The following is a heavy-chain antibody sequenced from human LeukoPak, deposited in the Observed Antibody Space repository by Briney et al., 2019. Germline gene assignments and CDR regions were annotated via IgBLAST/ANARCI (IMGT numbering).Heavy chain of an antibody. Sequence: ASVKVSCKASGYTFTGYYMHWVRQAPGQGLEWMGWINPNSGGTNYAQKFQGRVTMTRDTSISTAYMELRSLRSDDTAVYYCARASPALSVNYYDPKYYYYYYMDVWGKGTTVTISS. CDR1: GYTFTGYY. V-gene: IGHV1-2*02. CDR3: ARASPALSVNYYDPKYYYYYYMDV. CDR2: INPNSGGT. D-gene: IGHD3-22*01. J-gene: IGHJ6*03.